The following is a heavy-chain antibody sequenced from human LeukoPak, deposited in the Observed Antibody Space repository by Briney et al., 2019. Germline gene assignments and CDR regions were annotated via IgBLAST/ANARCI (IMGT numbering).Heavy chain of an antibody. D-gene: IGHD1-26*01. J-gene: IGHJ4*02. Sequence: GGSLRLSCAASGFTFSSYEMNWVRQAPGKGLEWVSYISSSGSTIYYADSVKGRFTISRDNAKNSLYLQMNSLRAEDTAVYYCARGLWYSGLKGGYYFDYWGQGTLVTVSS. V-gene: IGHV3-48*03. CDR3: ARGLWYSGLKGGYYFDY. CDR2: ISSSGSTI. CDR1: GFTFSSYE.